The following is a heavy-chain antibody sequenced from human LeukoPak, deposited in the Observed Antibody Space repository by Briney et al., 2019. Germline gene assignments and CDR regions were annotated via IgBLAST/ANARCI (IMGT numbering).Heavy chain of an antibody. V-gene: IGHV3-74*01. CDR3: AKRMATIDGFDI. D-gene: IGHD5-24*01. CDR1: GFTFSTYW. J-gene: IGHJ3*02. CDR2: INGDGSTT. Sequence: GGSLRLSCAASGFTFSTYWMHWVRQAPGKGLVWVSRINGDGSTTSYADSVKGRFIISRDNAKNTLYLQMNSLRAEDTAVYYCAKRMATIDGFDIWGQGTMVTVSS.